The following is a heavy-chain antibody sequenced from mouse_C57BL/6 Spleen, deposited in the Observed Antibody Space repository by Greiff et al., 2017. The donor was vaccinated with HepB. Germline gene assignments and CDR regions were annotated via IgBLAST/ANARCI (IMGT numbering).Heavy chain of an antibody. CDR2: IDPSDSYT. J-gene: IGHJ1*03. CDR3: ARRIYYGSSYGYFDV. V-gene: IGHV1-50*01. Sequence: QVQLQQSGAELVKPGASVKLSCKASGYTFTSYWMQWVKQRPGQGLEWIGEIDPSDSYTNYNQKFKGKATLTVDTSSSTAYMQLSSLTSEDSAVYYCARRIYYGSSYGYFDVWGTGTTVTVSS. D-gene: IGHD1-1*01. CDR1: GYTFTSYW.